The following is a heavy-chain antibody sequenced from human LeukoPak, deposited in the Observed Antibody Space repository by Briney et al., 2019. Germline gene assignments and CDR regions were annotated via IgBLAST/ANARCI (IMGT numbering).Heavy chain of an antibody. D-gene: IGHD3-10*01. Sequence: PSETLSLTCTVSGVSISSYYWSWIRQPPGKGLERVWYICYSETTNYNPYLTSRGTISVDTSKNQFSMHLRSVTAADTAVHYCARGGWSAFDIWGQGTMVTVPS. CDR1: GVSISSYY. J-gene: IGHJ3*02. CDR2: ICYSETT. V-gene: IGHV4-59*13. CDR3: ARGGWSAFDI.